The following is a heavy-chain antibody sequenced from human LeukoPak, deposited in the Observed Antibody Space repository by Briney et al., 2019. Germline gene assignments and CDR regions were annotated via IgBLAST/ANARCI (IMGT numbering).Heavy chain of an antibody. CDR2: INPSGGST. D-gene: IGHD3-22*01. J-gene: IGHJ5*02. CDR3: ARAPPPNYYDSSGYGLDP. CDR1: RYTFTSYF. Sequence: GASVKVSCKASRYTFTSYFMHWVRQAPGQGLEWMGIINPSGGSTSYAQKFQGRVTMTRDTSTSTVYMELSSLRSEDTAVYYCARAPPPNYYDSSGYGLDPWGQGTLVTVSS. V-gene: IGHV1-46*01.